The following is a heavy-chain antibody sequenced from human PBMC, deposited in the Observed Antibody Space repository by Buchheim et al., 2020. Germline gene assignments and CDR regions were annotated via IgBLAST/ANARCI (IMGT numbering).Heavy chain of an antibody. V-gene: IGHV4-39*01. CDR3: ARSNVLLWFGEPTHRGDFDY. CDR1: GGSISSSSYY. J-gene: IGHJ4*02. Sequence: QLQLQESGPGLVKPSETLSLTCTVSGGSISSSSYYWGWIRQPPGKGLEWIGSIYYSGSTYYNPSLKSRVTISVDTSKNQFPLKLSSVTAADTAVYYCARSNVLLWFGEPTHRGDFDYWGQGTL. D-gene: IGHD3-10*01. CDR2: IYYSGST.